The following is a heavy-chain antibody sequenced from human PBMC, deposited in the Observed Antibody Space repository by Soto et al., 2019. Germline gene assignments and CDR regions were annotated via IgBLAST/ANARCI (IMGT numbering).Heavy chain of an antibody. CDR3: ARGRGDGYNQDWYFDL. V-gene: IGHV4-34*01. CDR1: GGSFSGYY. CDR2: INNGGSS. J-gene: IGHJ2*01. Sequence: SETLSLTCAVYGGSFSGYYWSWIRQPPGKGLEWIGEINNGGSSNYNPSLKSRVSMSVGTSNNQFSLKLTSVTAADTAVYYCARGRGDGYNQDWYFDLWGRGTLVTVSS. D-gene: IGHD3-10*01.